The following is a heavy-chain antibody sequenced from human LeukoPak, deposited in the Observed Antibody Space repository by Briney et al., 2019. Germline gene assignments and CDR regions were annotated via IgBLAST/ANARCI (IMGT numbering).Heavy chain of an antibody. Sequence: SETLSLTCTVSGGSISSSSYYWGWIRQPPGKGLEWIGSIYYSGSTYYNPSLKSRVTISVDTSKNQFSLKLSSVTAADTAVYYCATEIGYCSSTSCSGGWFDPWGQGTLVTVSS. CDR3: ATEIGYCSSTSCSGGWFDP. V-gene: IGHV4-39*02. D-gene: IGHD2-2*01. CDR2: IYYSGST. CDR1: GGSISSSSYY. J-gene: IGHJ5*02.